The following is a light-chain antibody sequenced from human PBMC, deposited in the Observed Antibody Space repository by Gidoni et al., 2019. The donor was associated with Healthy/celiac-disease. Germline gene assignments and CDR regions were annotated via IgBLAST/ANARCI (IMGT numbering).Light chain of an antibody. Sequence: DIQMTQSPSSLSASVGDRVTITCRASQSISSYLNWYQQKPGKAPKLLINAASSLQSGVPSRFSGSGSGTDFTLTISSLQPEDFATYYCQQSYSTLTFXQXTRLXIK. V-gene: IGKV1-39*01. J-gene: IGKJ5*01. CDR2: AAS. CDR1: QSISSY. CDR3: QQSYSTLT.